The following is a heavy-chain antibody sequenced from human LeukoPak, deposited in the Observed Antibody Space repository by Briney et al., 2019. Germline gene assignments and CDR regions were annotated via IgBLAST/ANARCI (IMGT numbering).Heavy chain of an antibody. V-gene: IGHV3-30-3*01. CDR2: ISYDGSNK. CDR3: ARGYYDSSGYYNY. J-gene: IGHJ4*02. CDR1: GYTLTELS. Sequence: SCKVSGYTLTELSMHWVRQAPGKGLEWVAVISYDGSNKYYADSVKGRFTISRDNSKNTLYLQMNSLRAEDTAVYYCARGYYDSSGYYNYWGQGTLVTVSS. D-gene: IGHD3-22*01.